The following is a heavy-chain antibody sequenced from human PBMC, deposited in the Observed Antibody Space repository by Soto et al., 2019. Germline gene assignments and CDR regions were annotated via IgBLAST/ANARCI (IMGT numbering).Heavy chain of an antibody. D-gene: IGHD3-10*01. J-gene: IGHJ4*02. CDR2: IDGSGTTK. V-gene: IGHV3-48*03. CDR3: ARGFGRFNY. Sequence: EVQLLESGGGLEQPGGSLRPSCGVSGFTFNDFEMTWFRQAPGKGLKWLAYIDGSGTTKKYAASVRGRFTISRDNPNHSLFLQMSSLSAADTAIYYCARGFGRFNYWGQGTLVSVSS. CDR1: GFTFNDFE.